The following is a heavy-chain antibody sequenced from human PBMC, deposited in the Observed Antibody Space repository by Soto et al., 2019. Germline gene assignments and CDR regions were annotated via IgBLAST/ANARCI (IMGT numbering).Heavy chain of an antibody. J-gene: IGHJ4*02. CDR2: IYYSGST. CDR3: ASHAVHSSGFTDY. Sequence: QLQLQESGPGLVKPSETLSLTCTVSGGSISSSSYYWGWIRQPPGKGLEWIGSIYYSGSTYYNPSRMRGVTRSVDAPKSRSSLRPCSVTAADPAVYYCASHAVHSSGFTDYWGQGTLVAVSS. D-gene: IGHD6-19*01. V-gene: IGHV4-39*01. CDR1: GGSISSSSYY.